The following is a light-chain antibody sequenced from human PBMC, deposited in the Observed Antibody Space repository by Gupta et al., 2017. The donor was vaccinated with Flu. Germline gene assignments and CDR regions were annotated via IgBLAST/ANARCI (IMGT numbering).Light chain of an antibody. CDR1: QSVSSSY. CDR2: GAS. Sequence: GERATLSCRASQSVSSSYLAWYQQKPGQAPRLLIYGASSRATGIPDRFSGSGSGTDFTLTISRLEPEDFAVYYCQQDGSSRVTFGGGTKVEIK. J-gene: IGKJ4*01. V-gene: IGKV3-20*01. CDR3: QQDGSSRVT.